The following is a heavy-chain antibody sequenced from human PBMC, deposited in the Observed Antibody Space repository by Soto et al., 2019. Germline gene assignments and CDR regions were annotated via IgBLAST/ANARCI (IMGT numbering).Heavy chain of an antibody. CDR2: VHYSGST. J-gene: IGHJ4*02. V-gene: IGHV4-30-2*03. CDR1: GGSISSGGYS. Sequence: SETLSLTCAVSGGSISSGGYSWSWIRQPPGKGLEWIATVHYSGSTYYTPSLKNRVTISADTSNNQFSLRLNSVTAADTAVYYCERQHYYDSSGYYTWNWGQGTLVTVSS. CDR3: ERQHYYDSSGYYTWN. D-gene: IGHD3-22*01.